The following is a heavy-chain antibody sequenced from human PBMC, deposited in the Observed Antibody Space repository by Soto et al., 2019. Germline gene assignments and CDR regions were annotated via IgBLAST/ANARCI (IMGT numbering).Heavy chain of an antibody. J-gene: IGHJ6*02. V-gene: IGHV4-30-4*01. CDR2: IYYSENT. CDR3: ARRKGSVSGWFYYYYGMDV. CDR1: GGSISSGDYY. Sequence: SETLSLTCAVYGGSISSGDYYWSWIRQTPGKGLEWIGYIYYSENTYYNPSLKSRVAISGDTSKNQFSLKLSSVTAADTAVYYCARRKGSVSGWFYYYYGMDVWGQGTTVTVSS. D-gene: IGHD6-19*01.